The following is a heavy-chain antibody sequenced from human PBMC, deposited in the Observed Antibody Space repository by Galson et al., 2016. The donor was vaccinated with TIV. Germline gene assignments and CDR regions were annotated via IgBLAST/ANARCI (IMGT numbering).Heavy chain of an antibody. CDR1: GDSIINGTYY. D-gene: IGHD3-22*01. V-gene: IGHV4-61*02. CDR3: SKYDRSSFWFDP. Sequence: TLSLTCTVSGDSIINGTYYWNWIRQASGKGLEWIGRIYSSGSTKYNPSLNSRVTISMDTSKNQFSLKLSSVTAADTAVYYCSKYDRSSFWFDPWGQGTCVIVSS. CDR2: IYSSGST. J-gene: IGHJ5*02.